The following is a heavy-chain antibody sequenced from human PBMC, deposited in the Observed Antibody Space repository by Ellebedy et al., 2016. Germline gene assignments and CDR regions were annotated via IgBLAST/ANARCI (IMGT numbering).Heavy chain of an antibody. D-gene: IGHD1-26*01. V-gene: IGHV3-9*01. CDR2: ISWNSGSI. CDR1: GFTFDDYA. CDR3: AKSSGSYYDYYYYMDV. Sequence: SLKISCAASGFTFDDYAMHWVRQAPGKGLEWVSGISWNSGSIGYADSVKGRFTISRDNAKNSLYLQMNSLRAEDTALYYCAKSSGSYYDYYYYMDVWGKGTTVTVSS. J-gene: IGHJ6*03.